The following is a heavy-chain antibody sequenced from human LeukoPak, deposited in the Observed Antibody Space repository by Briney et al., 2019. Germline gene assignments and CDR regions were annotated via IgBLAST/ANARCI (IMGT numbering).Heavy chain of an antibody. J-gene: IGHJ4*02. Sequence: EASVKVSCKASGYTFTSSGISWVRQATGQGLEWMGWISAYNGNTNYAQKLQGRVTMTTDTSTSTAYMELRSLRSDDTAVYYCARGSLGTHYYDSSGYGDWGQGTLVTVSS. V-gene: IGHV1-18*01. CDR3: ARGSLGTHYYDSSGYGD. CDR2: ISAYNGNT. CDR1: GYTFTSSG. D-gene: IGHD3-22*01.